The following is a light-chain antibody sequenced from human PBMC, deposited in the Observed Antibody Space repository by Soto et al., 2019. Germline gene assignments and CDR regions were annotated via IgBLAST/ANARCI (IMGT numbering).Light chain of an antibody. V-gene: IGLV1-40*01. CDR1: SSNIGAGYD. CDR3: QSYDSSLSGYV. J-gene: IGLJ1*01. Sequence: QSVLTQPPSVSGAPGQRVTISCTGSSSNIGAGYDVHWYQQLPGTAPKLLIYGNSNRPSGVPDRCSGSKSGTSASLAITGLQAADEADYHCQSYDSSLSGYVFGTGTRSPS. CDR2: GNS.